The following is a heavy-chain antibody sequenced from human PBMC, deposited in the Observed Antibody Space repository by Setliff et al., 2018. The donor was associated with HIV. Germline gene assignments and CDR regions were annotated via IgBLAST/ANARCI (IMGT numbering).Heavy chain of an antibody. CDR3: ARSPGVDTNMALDY. D-gene: IGHD5-18*01. CDR1: GGSISSYY. CDR2: IYYSGNT. Sequence: SETLSLTCTVSGGSISSYYWSWIRLPPGKGLEYIGYIYYSGNTDYNPSLKSRVTISVDRSKNQFSLKLNSVTAADTAVYYCARSPGVDTNMALDYWGQGMLVTVSS. J-gene: IGHJ4*02. V-gene: IGHV4-59*01.